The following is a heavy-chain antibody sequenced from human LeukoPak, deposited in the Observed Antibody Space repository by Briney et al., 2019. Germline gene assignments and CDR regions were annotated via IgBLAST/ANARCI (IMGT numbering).Heavy chain of an antibody. CDR3: ATAIGNAFDI. V-gene: IGHV1-24*01. CDR1: GYTFTELS. Sequence: ASVRVSCKVSGYTFTELSMHWVPQAPGKGLEWKLGFDPEEGETIYAQKFQGEHTMTEDASTDTAYKERVRLRYEDPAVYYCATAIGNAFDIWGQGTMDSVSS. J-gene: IGHJ3*02. CDR2: FDPEEGET. D-gene: IGHD1-1*01.